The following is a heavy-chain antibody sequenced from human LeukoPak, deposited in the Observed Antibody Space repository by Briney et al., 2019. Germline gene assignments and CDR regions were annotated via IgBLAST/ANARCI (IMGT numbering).Heavy chain of an antibody. CDR2: ISGSGGST. CDR1: GFTFSSYD. J-gene: IGHJ4*02. D-gene: IGHD2-8*01. V-gene: IGHV3-23*01. CDR3: AKDRSCTNGVCHGDFDY. Sequence: GGSLRLSCAASGFTFSSYDMSWVREAPGKGLEWVSGISGSGGSTYYADSVKGRFTISRDNSKNTLYLQMNSLRAEDTGVYYCAKDRSCTNGVCHGDFDYWGQGTLVTVSS.